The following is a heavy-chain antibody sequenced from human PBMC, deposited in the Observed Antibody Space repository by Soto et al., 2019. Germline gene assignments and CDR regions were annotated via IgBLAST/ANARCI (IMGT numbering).Heavy chain of an antibody. CDR1: GFTFSTYW. Sequence: HPGGSLRLSCAASGFTFSTYWMSWVRQAPGKGLEWMASVNEDGSAKHYVESVKGRFIISRDNAMDSLYLQMNRLGVEDTALYYCVRLSCGGGSCYSAFDNWGQGTLVTVS. CDR3: VRLSCGGGSCYSAFDN. J-gene: IGHJ4*02. CDR2: VNEDGSAK. D-gene: IGHD2-15*01. V-gene: IGHV3-7*01.